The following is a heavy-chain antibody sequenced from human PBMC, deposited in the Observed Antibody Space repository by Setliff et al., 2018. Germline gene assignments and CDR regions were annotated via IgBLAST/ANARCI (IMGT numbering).Heavy chain of an antibody. CDR2: IFHSGST. Sequence: ASETLSLTCAVSGGSISSNKWWSWVRQPPGKGLEWIGQIFHSGSTHYNPSLKSRLTISVDQSKNQFSLKLSSVTAADTAVYYCARVRAMTTVTRFDYWGQGTLVTVSS. J-gene: IGHJ4*02. D-gene: IGHD4-17*01. V-gene: IGHV4-4*02. CDR3: ARVRAMTTVTRFDY. CDR1: GGSISSNKW.